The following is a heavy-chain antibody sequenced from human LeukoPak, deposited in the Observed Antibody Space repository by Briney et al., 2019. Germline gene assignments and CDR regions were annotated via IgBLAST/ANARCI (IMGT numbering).Heavy chain of an antibody. Sequence: ASVKVSCKVSGYTLTELSMHWVRRAPGKGLERMGGFDPEDGETIYAQKFQGRVTMTEDTSTDTAYMELSSLRSEDTAVYYCATDFLGGSGDFDYWGQGPLVTVS. D-gene: IGHD3-16*01. CDR3: ATDFLGGSGDFDY. CDR1: GYTLTELS. CDR2: FDPEDGET. J-gene: IGHJ4*02. V-gene: IGHV1-24*01.